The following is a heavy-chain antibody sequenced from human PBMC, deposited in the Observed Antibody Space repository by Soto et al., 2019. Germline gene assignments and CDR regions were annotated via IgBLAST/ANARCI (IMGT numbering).Heavy chain of an antibody. CDR1: GFSLSTSGVG. D-gene: IGHD3-3*01. CDR2: IYWDDDK. J-gene: IGHJ4*02. V-gene: IGHV2-5*02. Sequence: QITLKESGPTLVKPTQTLTLTCTFSGFSLSTSGVGVGWIRQPPGKALEWLALIYWDDDKRYSPSLKSRLTITTDTPKNQVVLTMTNMDPVDTATYYCAHSFYDFWSGYYPFDYWGQGTLVTVSS. CDR3: AHSFYDFWSGYYPFDY.